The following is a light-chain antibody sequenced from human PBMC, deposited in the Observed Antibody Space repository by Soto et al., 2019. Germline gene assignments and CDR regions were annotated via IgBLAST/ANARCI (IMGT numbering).Light chain of an antibody. J-gene: IGKJ2*01. CDR1: QSISTY. CDR2: AAS. Sequence: DIQMTQSPSSLSASVGDRVTITCRASQSISTYLNWYQQIPGKAPKLLIYAASTLQSGVPSRFSGGGSGTGFTLTISSLQPDDFATDFCQQGYSNPRSFGQGTKLEIE. CDR3: QQGYSNPRS. V-gene: IGKV1-39*01.